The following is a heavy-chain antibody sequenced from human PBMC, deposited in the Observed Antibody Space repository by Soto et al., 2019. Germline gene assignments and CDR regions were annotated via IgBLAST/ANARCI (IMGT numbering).Heavy chain of an antibody. CDR2: INHSGST. Sequence: SETLSLTCAVYGGSFIGYYWSWILQPPWKGLEWIGEINHSGSTNYNPSLKSRVTISVDTSKNQFSLKLSSVTAADTAVYYCARGERGNDQSRNWFDPWGQGTLVTVSS. CDR1: GGSFIGYY. CDR3: ARGERGNDQSRNWFDP. J-gene: IGHJ5*02. D-gene: IGHD1-1*01. V-gene: IGHV4-34*01.